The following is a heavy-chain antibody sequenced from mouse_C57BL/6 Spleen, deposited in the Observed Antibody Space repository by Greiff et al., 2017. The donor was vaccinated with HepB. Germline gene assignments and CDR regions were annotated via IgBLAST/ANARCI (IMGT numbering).Heavy chain of an antibody. Sequence: VKLMESGAELVKPGASVKMSCKASGYTFTTYPIEWMKQNHGKSLEWIGNFHPYNDDTKYNEKFKGKATLTVEKSSSTVYLELSRLTSDDSAVYYCARNYGSSLYWYFDVWGTGTTVTVSS. J-gene: IGHJ1*03. D-gene: IGHD1-1*01. CDR2: FHPYNDDT. CDR1: GYTFTTYP. CDR3: ARNYGSSLYWYFDV. V-gene: IGHV1-47*01.